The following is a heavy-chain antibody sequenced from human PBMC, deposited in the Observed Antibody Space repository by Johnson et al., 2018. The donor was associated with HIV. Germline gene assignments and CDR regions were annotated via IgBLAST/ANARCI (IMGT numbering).Heavy chain of an antibody. CDR2: IRSKAYGGTT. CDR3: ARYLTEKTPNAFDI. V-gene: IGHV3-49*03. D-gene: IGHD2-15*01. Sequence: VQLVESGGGLVQPGRSLTLSCKASGLSFGYYVMTWIRQAPGKGLEWVGFIRSKAYGGTTEYAASVKGRFTISRDNSKTTLYLQRNSLRAEDKAVYYCARYLTEKTPNAFDIWGQGTMVTVSS. J-gene: IGHJ3*02. CDR1: GLSFGYYV.